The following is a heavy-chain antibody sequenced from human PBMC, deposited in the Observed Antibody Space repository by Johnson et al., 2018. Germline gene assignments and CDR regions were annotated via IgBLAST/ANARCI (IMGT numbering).Heavy chain of an antibody. CDR1: GFTFRSYW. J-gene: IGHJ6*03. Sequence: VQLVQSGGGLVQPGGSLRLSCAASGFTFRSYWMSWVRQAPGKGLEWVANIKQDGSAKYYVDSVKGRFTISRDNAKNSLYLQMNSLRAEDTAVYYCARETYGSGSYFGLYYYYYMDVWGKGTTVTVSS. D-gene: IGHD3-10*01. V-gene: IGHV3-7*01. CDR3: ARETYGSGSYFGLYYYYYMDV. CDR2: IKQDGSAK.